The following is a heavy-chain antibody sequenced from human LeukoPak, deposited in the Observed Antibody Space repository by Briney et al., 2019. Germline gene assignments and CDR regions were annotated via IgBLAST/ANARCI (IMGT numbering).Heavy chain of an antibody. Sequence: GASVKVSCKASGYTFTSYGISWVRQAPGQGLEWMGWISAYNGNTNYAQKLQGRVTMTTDTSTSTAYMELRSLRSDDTAVYYCARGSSGPYYYYGMDVWGQGTTVTVSS. V-gene: IGHV1-18*01. J-gene: IGHJ6*02. CDR3: ARGSSGPYYYYGMDV. D-gene: IGHD6-19*01. CDR2: ISAYNGNT. CDR1: GYTFTSYG.